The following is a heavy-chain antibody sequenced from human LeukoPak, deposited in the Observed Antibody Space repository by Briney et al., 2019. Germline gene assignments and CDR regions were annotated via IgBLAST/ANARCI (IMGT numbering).Heavy chain of an antibody. CDR3: AREYPADYCSSTSCYGYFDY. Sequence: GGSLRLSCAASGFTFSSYAMHWVRQAPGKGLEWVAVISYDGSNKYYADSVKGRFTISSDNSKSTLYLQMNSLRAEDTAVYYCAREYPADYCSSTSCYGYFDYWGQGTLVTVSS. V-gene: IGHV3-30-3*01. D-gene: IGHD2-2*01. CDR1: GFTFSSYA. J-gene: IGHJ4*02. CDR2: ISYDGSNK.